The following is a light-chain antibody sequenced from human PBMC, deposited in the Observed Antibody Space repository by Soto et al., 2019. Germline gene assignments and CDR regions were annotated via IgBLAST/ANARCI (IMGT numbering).Light chain of an antibody. Sequence: EIVLTQSPGTLSLSPGERATLSCRASQSVSSSYLAWYQQKPGQAPRLLIYGASSRATGIPDRFSGSGSGTDFTFTISRLEPEDFAVYYCHQYGSSPPLTFGGGTKVQIK. CDR2: GAS. V-gene: IGKV3-20*01. CDR1: QSVSSSY. CDR3: HQYGSSPPLT. J-gene: IGKJ4*01.